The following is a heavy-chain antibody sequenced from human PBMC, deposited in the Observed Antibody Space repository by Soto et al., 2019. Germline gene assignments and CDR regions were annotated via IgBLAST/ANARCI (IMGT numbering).Heavy chain of an antibody. CDR1: GGSISSSRYY. J-gene: IGHJ4*02. CDR2: TYYSGST. V-gene: IGHV4-39*01. CDR3: ARSVKNFAWFPLGPFGY. Sequence: PSETLSLTCTVSGGSISSSRYYWGWIRQPPGKGLEWIGVTYYSGSTSYTPSLNSRVTFSVDPSKNQFSLKLSSVTAADTAVYSCARSVKNFAWFPLGPFGYWGQGTLVTVSS. D-gene: IGHD3-9*01.